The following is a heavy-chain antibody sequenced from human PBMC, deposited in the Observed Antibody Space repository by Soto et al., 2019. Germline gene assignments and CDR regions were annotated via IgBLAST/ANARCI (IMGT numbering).Heavy chain of an antibody. V-gene: IGHV4-30-4*01. J-gene: IGHJ5*02. CDR3: ARGDYVWGSYRNFDP. CDR2: IYYSGST. CDR1: GGSISSGDYY. D-gene: IGHD3-16*02. Sequence: SETLSLTCTVSGGSISSGDYYWSWIRQPPGKGLEWIGYIYYSGSTYYNPSLKSRVTISVDTSKNQFSLKLSSVTAADTAVYYCARGDYVWGSYRNFDPWGQGTLVTVSS.